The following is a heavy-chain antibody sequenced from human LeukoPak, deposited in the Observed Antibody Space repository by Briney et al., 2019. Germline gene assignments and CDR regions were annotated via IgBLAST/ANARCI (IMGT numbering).Heavy chain of an antibody. CDR2: ISGSGGST. J-gene: IGHJ4*02. D-gene: IGHD4-17*01. V-gene: IGHV3-23*01. CDR3: AKDSWKLSGDYVD. CDR1: GYTFSSYA. Sequence: GGSLRLSCAASGYTFSSYAMSWVRQAPGKGLEWVSAISGSGGSTYYADSVKSRFTISRDNSKNTLYLQMNSLRAEDTAVYYCAKDSWKLSGDYVDWGQGTLVTVSS.